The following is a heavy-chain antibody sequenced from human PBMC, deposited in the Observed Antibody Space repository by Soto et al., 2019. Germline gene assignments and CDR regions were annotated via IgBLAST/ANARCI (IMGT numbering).Heavy chain of an antibody. Sequence: ASVKVSCKASGGTFSSYAISWVRQAPGQGLEWMGGIIPIFGTTNYAQKFQGRVTITADKSTSTAYMELSSLRSEDTAVYYCARDSDSSGWYYGMDVWGQGTTVTVYS. V-gene: IGHV1-69*06. CDR1: GGTFSSYA. J-gene: IGHJ6*02. D-gene: IGHD6-19*01. CDR2: IIPIFGTT. CDR3: ARDSDSSGWYYGMDV.